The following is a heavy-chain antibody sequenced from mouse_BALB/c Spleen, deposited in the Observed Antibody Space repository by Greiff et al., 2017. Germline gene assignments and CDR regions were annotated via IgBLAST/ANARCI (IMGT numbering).Heavy chain of an antibody. V-gene: IGHV5-6-5*01. CDR2: ISSGGST. CDR1: GFTFSSYA. Sequence: EVQLVESGGGLVKPGGSLKLSCAASGFTFSSYAMSWVRQTPEKRLEWVASISSGGSTYYPDSVKGRFTISRDNARNILYLQMSSLRAEDTAMYYCARGGGVRDAMDYWGQGTSVTVSS. CDR3: ARGGGVRDAMDY. D-gene: IGHD2-14*01. J-gene: IGHJ4*01.